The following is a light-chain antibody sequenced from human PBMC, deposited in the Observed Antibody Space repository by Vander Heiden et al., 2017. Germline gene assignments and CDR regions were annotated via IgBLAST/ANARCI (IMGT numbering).Light chain of an antibody. CDR1: KLGDKY. V-gene: IGLV3-1*01. CDR2: QDS. CDR3: QAWDSSTVV. J-gene: IGLJ2*01. Sequence: SYELTQPPSLSVSPGRTVTITCSGDKLGDKYASWYQQRPGPSPVLFIFQDSKRPSGIPERFSGSISGNTATLTISRTQAMDEADYYCQAWDSSTVVFGGGTKLTV.